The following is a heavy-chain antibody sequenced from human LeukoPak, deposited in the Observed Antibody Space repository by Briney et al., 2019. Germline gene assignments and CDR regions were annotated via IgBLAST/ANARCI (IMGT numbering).Heavy chain of an antibody. CDR2: IRYDGSNK. V-gene: IGHV3-33*01. CDR3: ARGYGDKASNLYYYYGMDV. Sequence: PGGSLRLSCAASGFTFSSYGMHWVRQAPGKGLEWVAVIRYDGSNKYYADSVKGRFTISRDNSKNTLYLQMNSLRAEDTAVYYCARGYGDKASNLYYYYGMDVWGQGTTVTVSS. D-gene: IGHD4-17*01. CDR1: GFTFSSYG. J-gene: IGHJ6*02.